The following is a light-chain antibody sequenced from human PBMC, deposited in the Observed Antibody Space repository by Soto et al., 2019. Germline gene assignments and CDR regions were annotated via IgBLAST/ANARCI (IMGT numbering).Light chain of an antibody. V-gene: IGKV3-11*01. CDR2: NAS. Sequence: EIVLTQSPDTLSLSPGERATLSCRASKSVSKSLVWYQQKPGQAPRLLIYNASDRAAGIPVRFSGSGSGTDFTLTISSLAPEDVALYYCQQRHNWPRTFGQGTRVEI. J-gene: IGKJ1*01. CDR1: KSVSKS. CDR3: QQRHNWPRT.